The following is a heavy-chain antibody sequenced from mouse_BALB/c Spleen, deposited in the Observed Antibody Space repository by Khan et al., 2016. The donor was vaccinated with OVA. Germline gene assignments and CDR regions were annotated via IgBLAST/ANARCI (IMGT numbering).Heavy chain of an antibody. Sequence: QVQLKESGPGLVAPSQTLSITCTVSGFSISNYGVHWVRQPPGKGLEWLGVIWAGGSTNHNSALMSRLSIGNDNSKNQVFLKMNSLQTDDTAMYYCARAFYNGAWFAYWGQGTLVTVSA. CDR2: IWAGGST. J-gene: IGHJ3*01. D-gene: IGHD1-3*01. V-gene: IGHV2-9*02. CDR3: ARAFYNGAWFAY. CDR1: GFSISNYG.